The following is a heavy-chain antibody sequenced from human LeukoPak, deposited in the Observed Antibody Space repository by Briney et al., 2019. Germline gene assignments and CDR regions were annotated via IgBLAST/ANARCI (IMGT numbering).Heavy chain of an antibody. V-gene: IGHV6-1*01. J-gene: IGHJ3*02. CDR1: GDRVFSSSVT. Sequence: SQTLSLTCAISGDRVFSSSVTWNWIRQSPSRGLEWLGRTYYKSKWYTDYAVSVKSRITINSDTSKNQFSLQLNSVTPEDTAVYFCGRVSSPWTPRDAFDIWGQGTMVTVSS. CDR3: GRVSSPWTPRDAFDI. CDR2: TYYKSKWYT.